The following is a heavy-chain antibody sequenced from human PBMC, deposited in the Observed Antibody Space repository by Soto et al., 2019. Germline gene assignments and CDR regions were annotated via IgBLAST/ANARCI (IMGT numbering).Heavy chain of an antibody. CDR3: ARAQLTFGGLILRVYDY. V-gene: IGHV1-8*01. CDR2: MNPNSGNT. J-gene: IGHJ4*02. D-gene: IGHD3-16*02. CDR1: GYTFTSYD. Sequence: QVQLVQSGAEVKKPGASVKVSCKASGYTFTSYDINWVRQATGQGLEWMGWMNPNSGNTDYAQKFQGRVTMTGNTSMSTADLELSSLGSEDTAVYYCARAQLTFGGLILRVYDYWGQGTLVTVSS.